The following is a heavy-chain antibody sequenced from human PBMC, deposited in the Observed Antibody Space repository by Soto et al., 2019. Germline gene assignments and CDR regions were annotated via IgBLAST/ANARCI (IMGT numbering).Heavy chain of an antibody. Sequence: KPSATLSLTCTVSGRSISSGGSYWIWIRHHPGKGLEWIGYIYYSGSTYYNPSLKGRVTISADTSKNQFSLKLSSVTAADPAVYYCASDLAVAGTSYWAQGTRAPAPQ. CDR3: ASDLAVAGTSY. D-gene: IGHD6-19*01. CDR2: IYYSGST. J-gene: IGHJ4*02. CDR1: GRSISSGGSY. V-gene: IGHV4-31*03.